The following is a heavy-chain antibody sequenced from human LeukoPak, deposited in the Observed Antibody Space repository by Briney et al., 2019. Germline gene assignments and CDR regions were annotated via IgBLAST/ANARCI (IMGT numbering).Heavy chain of an antibody. V-gene: IGHV1-69*05. J-gene: IGHJ4*02. CDR1: GGTFSSHA. CDR2: IIPIFGTT. D-gene: IGHD5-12*01. Sequence: PVKVSCKASGGTFSSHAISWVRQTPGQGLEWVGGIIPIFGTTNYAQKFQGRVTITTDESTGTGYMELRSLRSDDTAVYYCARGDSGYDYGFDNWGQGTLVTVSS. CDR3: ARGDSGYDYGFDN.